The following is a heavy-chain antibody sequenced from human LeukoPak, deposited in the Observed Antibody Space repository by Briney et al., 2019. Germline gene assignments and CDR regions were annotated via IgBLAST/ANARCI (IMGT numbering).Heavy chain of an antibody. CDR1: GGTFSSYA. D-gene: IGHD5-18*01. J-gene: IGHJ6*02. V-gene: IGHV1-69*13. CDR2: IIPIFGTA. Sequence: ASVKVSCTASGGTFSSYAISWVRQAPGQGLEWMGGIIPIFGTANYAQKFQGRVTITADESTSTAYMELSSLRSEDTAVYYCASRGYSYDFYYYYYGMDAWGQGTTVTVSS. CDR3: ASRGYSYDFYYYYYGMDA.